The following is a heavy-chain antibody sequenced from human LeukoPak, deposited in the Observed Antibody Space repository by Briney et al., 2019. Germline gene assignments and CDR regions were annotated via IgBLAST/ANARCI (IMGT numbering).Heavy chain of an antibody. V-gene: IGHV3-7*03. CDR1: GFTFSGFW. J-gene: IGHJ3*01. D-gene: IGHD6-6*01. CDR2: INSDGSEG. Sequence: GGSLRLSCAVSGFTFSGFWMSWSRQAPGKGLEGVASINSDGSEGYSADVVKGRFTTSRDNANNSLYLQISSLRAEDTAVYYCARSSYSSSSSVWGQGTMVTVSS. CDR3: ARSSYSSSSSV.